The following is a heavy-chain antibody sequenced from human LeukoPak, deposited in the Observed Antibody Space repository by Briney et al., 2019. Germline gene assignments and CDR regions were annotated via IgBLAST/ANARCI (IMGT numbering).Heavy chain of an antibody. CDR2: TKNKAYSYST. Sequence: GGSLRLSCAASGFTSSDYYMGWVRQAPGKGLEWVGLTKNKAYSYSTEYAASVEGRFTISRDDSKNSLCLQMNSLKSEDTAAYYCARVHSPYGGPGWFDPWGQGTLVTVSS. CDR1: GFTSSDYY. V-gene: IGHV3-72*01. CDR3: ARVHSPYGGPGWFDP. J-gene: IGHJ5*02. D-gene: IGHD3-10*01.